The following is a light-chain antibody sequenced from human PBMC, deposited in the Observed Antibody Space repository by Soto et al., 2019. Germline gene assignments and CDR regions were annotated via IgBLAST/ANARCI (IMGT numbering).Light chain of an antibody. CDR3: QHYNSYSEA. Sequence: DTQRNQPPSPLAGSGVAILTYNCRASQTISTWLAWYQQKPGKAPKLLIYKASTLKSGVPSRFSGSGSGTEFTLTISSLQPDDFATYYCQHYNSYSEAFGQGTKVDIK. J-gene: IGKJ1*01. CDR1: QTISTW. CDR2: KAS. V-gene: IGKV1-5*03.